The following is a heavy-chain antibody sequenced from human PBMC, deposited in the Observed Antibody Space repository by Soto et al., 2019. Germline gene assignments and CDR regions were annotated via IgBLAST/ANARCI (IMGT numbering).Heavy chain of an antibody. D-gene: IGHD4-4*01. CDR2: IYYSGST. Sequence: SETLSLTCTVSGGSISSSSYYWGWIRQPPGKGLEWIGSIYYSGSTYYNPSLKSRVTISVDTSKNQFSLKLSSVTAADTAVYYCASLYSNYEPHFDYWGQGTLVTVSS. J-gene: IGHJ4*02. CDR1: GGSISSSSYY. V-gene: IGHV4-39*01. CDR3: ASLYSNYEPHFDY.